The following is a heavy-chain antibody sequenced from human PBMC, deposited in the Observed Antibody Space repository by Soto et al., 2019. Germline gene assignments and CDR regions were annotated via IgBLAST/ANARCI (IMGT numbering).Heavy chain of an antibody. J-gene: IGHJ6*02. CDR3: ASDSFWSGLLPMDV. CDR1: GGSISSGDYY. V-gene: IGHV4-30-4*01. CDR2: IYYSGST. Sequence: SETLSLTCTVSGGSISSGDYYWSWIRQPPGKGLEWIGYIYYSGSTYYNPSLKSRVTISVDTSKSQFSLKLSSVTAADTAVYYCASDSFWSGLLPMDVWGQGTTVNVFS. D-gene: IGHD3-3*01.